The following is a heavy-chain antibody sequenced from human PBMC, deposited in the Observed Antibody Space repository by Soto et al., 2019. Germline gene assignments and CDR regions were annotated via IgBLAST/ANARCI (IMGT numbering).Heavy chain of an antibody. CDR1: GYTFTSYY. D-gene: IGHD3-9*01. CDR2: INPSGGST. V-gene: IGHV1-46*01. J-gene: IGHJ6*02. Sequence: ASVKVSCKASGYTFTSYYMHWVRQAPGQGLEWMGIINPSGGSTSYAQKFQGRVTMIRDTSTSTVYMELSSLRSEDTAVYYCARALYYDILTGYNYYYGMDVWGQGTTVTVSS. CDR3: ARALYYDILTGYNYYYGMDV.